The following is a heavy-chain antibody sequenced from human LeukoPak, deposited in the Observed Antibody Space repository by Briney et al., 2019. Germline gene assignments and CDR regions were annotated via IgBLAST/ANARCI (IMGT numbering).Heavy chain of an antibody. D-gene: IGHD6-6*01. CDR2: LYNTEST. J-gene: IGHJ5*02. Sequence: SETLSLTCSVSGGSTSRSSYYWGWIRQPPGKGLEWIGSLYNTESTYYNPSLQSRVTISVDTSKNQFSLKLRSVTAADTAVYYCARDRRLNWFDPWGQGTLVTVSS. CDR3: ARDRRLNWFDP. CDR1: GGSTSRSSYY. V-gene: IGHV4-39*07.